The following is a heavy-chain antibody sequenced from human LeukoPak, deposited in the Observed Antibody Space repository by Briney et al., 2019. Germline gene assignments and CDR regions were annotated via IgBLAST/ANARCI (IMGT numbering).Heavy chain of an antibody. J-gene: IGHJ6*02. V-gene: IGHV3-21*01. Sequence: GGSLRLSCAASGFTFSSYSMNWVRQAPGKGLEWVSSISSSSSYKYYADSVKGRFTISRDNAKNSLYLQMNSLRAEDTAVYYCARDLISAVAGELYYYYGMDVWGQGTTVTVSS. CDR1: GFTFSSYS. CDR3: ARDLISAVAGELYYYYGMDV. CDR2: ISSSSSYK. D-gene: IGHD6-19*01.